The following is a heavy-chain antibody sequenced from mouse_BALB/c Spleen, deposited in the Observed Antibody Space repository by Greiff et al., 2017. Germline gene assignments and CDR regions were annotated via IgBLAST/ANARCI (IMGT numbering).Heavy chain of an antibody. Sequence: EVKLMESGGGLVQPGGSRKLSCAASGFTFSSFGMHWVRQAPEKGLEWVAYISSGSSTIYYADTVKGRFTISRDNPKNTLFLQMTSLRSEDTAMYYCARSGAYYGNLGYWGQGTTLTVSS. J-gene: IGHJ2*01. D-gene: IGHD2-10*01. CDR2: ISSGSSTI. V-gene: IGHV5-17*02. CDR1: GFTFSSFG. CDR3: ARSGAYYGNLGY.